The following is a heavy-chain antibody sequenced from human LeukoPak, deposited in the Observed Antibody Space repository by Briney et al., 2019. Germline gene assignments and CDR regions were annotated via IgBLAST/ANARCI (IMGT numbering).Heavy chain of an antibody. CDR2: INKDGSEK. CDR1: RFTFSDYW. V-gene: IGHV3-7*01. D-gene: IGHD2-8*02. J-gene: IGHJ4*02. Sequence: GGSLRLSCAVSRFTFSDYWMRWVRQAPGKGLKWVAAINKDGSEKQYVDSVKGRFTISRDNARNSVYLQMTSLGAEDTAVYYCATYTQYFGAPGGADYWGLGTLVTVSS. CDR3: ATYTQYFGAPGGADY.